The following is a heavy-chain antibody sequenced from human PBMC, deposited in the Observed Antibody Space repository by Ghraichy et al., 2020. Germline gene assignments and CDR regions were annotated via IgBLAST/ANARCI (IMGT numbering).Heavy chain of an antibody. V-gene: IGHV3-23*01. D-gene: IGHD5-24*01. CDR2: ISGSGIGT. J-gene: IGHJ4*02. Sequence: GESLNISCAASGFTFSNYAMSWVRQAPGKGLEWVSSISGSGIGTYYADSVKGRFTISRDNSKNTVSLQMNSLEAEDTAVYYCAKTRKNGYNSVNNWGQGTLVTVSS. CDR3: AKTRKNGYNSVNN. CDR1: GFTFSNYA.